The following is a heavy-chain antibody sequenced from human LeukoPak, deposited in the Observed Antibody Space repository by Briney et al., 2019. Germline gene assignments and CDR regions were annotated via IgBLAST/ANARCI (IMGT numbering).Heavy chain of an antibody. CDR2: IYYSGST. J-gene: IGHJ4*02. CDR1: GGSISSGGYY. D-gene: IGHD3-22*01. Sequence: PSQALSLTCTVSGGSISSGGYYWSWIRQHPGKGLEWIGYIYYSGSTYYNPSLKSRVTISVDTSKNQFSLKLSSVTAADTAVYYCARDTYYYDSSGYSEVTLPDYWGQETLVTVSS. V-gene: IGHV4-31*03. CDR3: ARDTYYYDSSGYSEVTLPDY.